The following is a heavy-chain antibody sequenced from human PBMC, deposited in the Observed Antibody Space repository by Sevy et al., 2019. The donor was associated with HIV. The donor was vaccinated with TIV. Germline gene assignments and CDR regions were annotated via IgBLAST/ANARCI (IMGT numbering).Heavy chain of an antibody. D-gene: IGHD5-12*01. J-gene: IGHJ3*02. CDR2: IKSKTDGGTT. V-gene: IGHV3-15*01. CDR3: TTGMGATMPYDAFDI. CDR1: GFTFSNAW. Sequence: GGSLRLSCAASGFTFSNAWMSWVRQAPGKGLEWVGRIKSKTDGGTTDYAAPVKGRFTISRDDSKNTLYLQMNSLKTEDTAVYYCTTGMGATMPYDAFDIWGQRTMVTVSS.